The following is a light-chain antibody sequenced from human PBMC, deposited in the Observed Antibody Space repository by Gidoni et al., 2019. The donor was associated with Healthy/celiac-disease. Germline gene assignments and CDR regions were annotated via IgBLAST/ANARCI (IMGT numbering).Light chain of an antibody. CDR2: GAS. CDR1: QSVSSN. CDR3: QQYNNWSPALT. Sequence: EIVMTQSPATLSVSPGERATLSCRASQSVSSNLAWYQQKPGQAPRLLIYGASTRATGIPARFSGSGSGTEFTLTISSLQSEDFAVYYCQQYNNWSPALTFXRXTKVEIK. V-gene: IGKV3-15*01. J-gene: IGKJ4*01.